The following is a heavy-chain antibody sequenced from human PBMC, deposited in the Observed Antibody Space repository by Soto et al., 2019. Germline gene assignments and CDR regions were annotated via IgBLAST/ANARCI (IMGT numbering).Heavy chain of an antibody. D-gene: IGHD5-18*01. V-gene: IGHV1-2*04. Sequence: ASVKVSCKASGYTFTGYYMHWVRQAPGQGLEWMGWINPNSGGTNYAQKFQGWVTMTRDTSISTAYMELSRLRSDDTAVYYCARDQHDSSSYGYRFHYYGMDAWGQGTTVTVSS. CDR1: GYTFTGYY. J-gene: IGHJ6*02. CDR3: ARDQHDSSSYGYRFHYYGMDA. CDR2: INPNSGGT.